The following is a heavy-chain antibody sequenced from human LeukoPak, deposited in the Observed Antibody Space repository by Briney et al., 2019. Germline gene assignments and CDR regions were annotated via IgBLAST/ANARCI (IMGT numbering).Heavy chain of an antibody. CDR3: ASSDSTSLY. J-gene: IGHJ4*02. Sequence: GASVKVSCKASGGTFGTSAISWVRQAPGLGLEWVGGIIPIFGAPDYAQKFQGRVSITTDDSTTTAYMELSSLRSEDTAVYYCASSDSTSLYWGQGTLVTVSS. V-gene: IGHV1-69*05. CDR1: GGTFGTSA. D-gene: IGHD2-2*01. CDR2: IIPIFGAP.